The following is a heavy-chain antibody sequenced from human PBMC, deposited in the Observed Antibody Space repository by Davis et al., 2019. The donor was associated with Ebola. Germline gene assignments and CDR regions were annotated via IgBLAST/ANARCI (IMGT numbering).Heavy chain of an antibody. V-gene: IGHV3-53*01. CDR2: IYSGGST. CDR1: GFTVSSNY. Sequence: GGSLRLSCAASGFTVSSNYMSWVRQAPGKGLEWVSVIYSGGSTYYADSVKGRFTISRGNSKNTLYLQMNSLRAEDTAVYYCAGGYTIFGVVISAAFDIWGQGTMVTVSS. D-gene: IGHD3-3*01. J-gene: IGHJ3*02. CDR3: AGGYTIFGVVISAAFDI.